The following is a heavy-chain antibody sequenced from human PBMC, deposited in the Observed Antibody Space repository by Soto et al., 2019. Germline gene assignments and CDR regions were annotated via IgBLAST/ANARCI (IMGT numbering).Heavy chain of an antibody. D-gene: IGHD6-13*01. V-gene: IGHV4-59*01. J-gene: IGHJ4*02. CDR1: GGSISGYF. Sequence: QVQLQESGPGLVKPSETLSLSCFVSGGSISGYFWSWIRQPPGKGLEWIAFMYDSGSTNYNPFLKSRVSISLDTSKNQFSLKLNSVTAADTAVYYCARGWSSSWPYWGQGTLVTVSS. CDR3: ARGWSSSWPY. CDR2: MYDSGST.